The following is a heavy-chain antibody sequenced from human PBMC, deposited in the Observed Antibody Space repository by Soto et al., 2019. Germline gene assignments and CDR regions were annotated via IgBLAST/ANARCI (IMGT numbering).Heavy chain of an antibody. Sequence: SQTLSLPCAISGDSVSSNSAAWNWIRQSPSRGLEWLGRTYYRSKWYNDYAVSVKSRITINPDTSKNQFSLQLNSVTPEDTAVYYCARGRWDIVVVPAAIEHYGMDVWGQGTTVTVSS. J-gene: IGHJ6*02. D-gene: IGHD2-2*01. CDR3: ARGRWDIVVVPAAIEHYGMDV. CDR2: TYYRSKWYN. CDR1: GDSVSSNSAA. V-gene: IGHV6-1*01.